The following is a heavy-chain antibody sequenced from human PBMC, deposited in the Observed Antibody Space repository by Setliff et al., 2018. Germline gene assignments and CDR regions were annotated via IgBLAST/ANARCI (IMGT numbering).Heavy chain of an antibody. CDR2: IKQDGSEK. V-gene: IGHV3-7*01. D-gene: IGHD3-16*01. J-gene: IGHJ4*02. CDR1: GFSFSILW. CDR3: ARDRGGGLYDY. Sequence: LRLSCAGSGFSFSILWMSWVRQAPGKGLEWVATIKQDGSEKFYVDSVKGRFTISRDNAKNSLYLQMDSLRVEDTAMYFCARDRGGGLYDYWGRGTLVTVSS.